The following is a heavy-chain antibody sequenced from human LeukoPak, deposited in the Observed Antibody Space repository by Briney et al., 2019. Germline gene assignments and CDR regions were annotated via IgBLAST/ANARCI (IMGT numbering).Heavy chain of an antibody. J-gene: IGHJ6*02. D-gene: IGHD6-13*01. CDR2: ISAYNGNT. CDR1: GYTFTSYG. Sequence: ASVKVSCKASGYTFTSYGISWVRQAPGQGLAWVGWISAYNGNTNYAQKLQGRVTMTTDTSTSTAYMELRSLRSDDTAVYYCAREALSWQLVPYYYYGMDVWGQGTTVTVSS. CDR3: AREALSWQLVPYYYYGMDV. V-gene: IGHV1-18*01.